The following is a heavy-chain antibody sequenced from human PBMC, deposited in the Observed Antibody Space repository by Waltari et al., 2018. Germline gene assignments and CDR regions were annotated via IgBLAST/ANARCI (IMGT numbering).Heavy chain of an antibody. CDR1: GYSISSGYS. CDR2: IYHSGST. D-gene: IGHD2-8*02. CDR3: ARLGLVDSLFDY. V-gene: IGHV4-38-2*01. Sequence: QVQLQESGPGLVKPSETLSLTCAVSGYSISSGYSWGWTRQPPGKGLEWIGSIYHSGSTYYNPSLKSRVTISVDTSKNQFSLKLSSVTAADTAVYYCARLGLVDSLFDYWGQGTLVTVSS. J-gene: IGHJ4*02.